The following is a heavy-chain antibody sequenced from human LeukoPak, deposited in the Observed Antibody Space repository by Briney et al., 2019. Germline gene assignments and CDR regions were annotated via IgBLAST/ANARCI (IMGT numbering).Heavy chain of an antibody. CDR2: IIPILGIA. Sequence: SVKVSCKASGGTFSSYAISWVRQAPGQGLEWMGRIIPILGIANYAQKFQGRVTITADKSTSTAYMELSSPRSEDTAVYYCARVGVRGPTPPFDPWGQGTLDTVSS. V-gene: IGHV1-69*04. CDR1: GGTFSSYA. J-gene: IGHJ5*02. CDR3: ARVGVRGPTPPFDP. D-gene: IGHD3-10*02.